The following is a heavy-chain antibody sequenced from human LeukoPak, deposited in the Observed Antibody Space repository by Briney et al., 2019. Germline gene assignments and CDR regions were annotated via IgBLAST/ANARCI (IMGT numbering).Heavy chain of an antibody. CDR2: LSGSGTAT. J-gene: IGHJ6*03. D-gene: IGHD2-21*01. Sequence: GGSLRLSCEASQFTFSRFAMSWIRQAPGPGLEWVSTLSGSGTATYYADSVKGRFTTSRDNSKYTLYLQMDNLRADDTAVYYCAKHLGSHSFLFYYMDVWGTGTSVIVSS. CDR3: AKHLGSHSFLFYYMDV. CDR1: QFTFSRFA. V-gene: IGHV3-23*01.